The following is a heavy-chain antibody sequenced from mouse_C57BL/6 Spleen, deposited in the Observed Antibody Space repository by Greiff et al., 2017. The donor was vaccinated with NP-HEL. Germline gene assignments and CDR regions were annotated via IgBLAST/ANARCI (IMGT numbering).Heavy chain of an antibody. CDR3: ARRGYYAMDY. CDR2: IDPSDSYT. CDR1: GYTFTSYW. Sequence: QVQLQQPGAELVRPGTSVKLSCKASGYTFTSYWMHWVKQRPGQGLEWIGVIDPSDSYTNYNQKFKGKATLTVDTSSSTAYMQLSSLTSEDSAVYYCARRGYYAMDYWGQGTSVTVSS. J-gene: IGHJ4*01. V-gene: IGHV1-59*01.